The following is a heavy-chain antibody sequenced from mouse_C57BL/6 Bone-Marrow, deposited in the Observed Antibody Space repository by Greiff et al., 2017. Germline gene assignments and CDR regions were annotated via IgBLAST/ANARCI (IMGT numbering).Heavy chain of an antibody. CDR2: INPRSGST. J-gene: IGHJ2*01. CDR3: ERRGILGRDY. CDR1: GYTFTSYG. Sequence: QVQLQQSGAELARPGASVKLSCKASGYTFTSYGIRWVKQRTGQGLEWIGEINPRSGSTYYNEKFKGKATLTVDKSSSTASMELRSLTSVDSADYVVERRGILGRDYWGQGTTLTVAS. V-gene: IGHV1-81*01.